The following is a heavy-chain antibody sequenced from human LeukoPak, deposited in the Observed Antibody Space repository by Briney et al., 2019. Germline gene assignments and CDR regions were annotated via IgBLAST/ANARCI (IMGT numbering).Heavy chain of an antibody. CDR2: LYSGGAT. J-gene: IGHJ4*02. Sequence: GGSLRLSCAASGFTVSSNYMSWVRQAPGKGLEWVSLLYSGGATYYADSVKGRFTISRDNSKSTVYLQMNSLRAEDTAVYYCARNRGFDYWGQGTLVTVSS. CDR3: ARNRGFDY. V-gene: IGHV3-66*01. CDR1: GFTVSSNY. D-gene: IGHD3-10*01.